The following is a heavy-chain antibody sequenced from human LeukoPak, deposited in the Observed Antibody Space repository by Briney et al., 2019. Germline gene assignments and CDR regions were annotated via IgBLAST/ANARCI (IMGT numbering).Heavy chain of an antibody. CDR1: GFTFSSYW. J-gene: IGHJ6*03. V-gene: IGHV4-4*08. CDR3: ARAKKRSGRSRNFYLDV. Sequence: PGGSLRLSCAASGFTFSSYWMSWIRQPAGKGLEWIGHIYTSGTTTNSNPSLKSRVAISLDTSKNHFSLKLSSVTAADTAVYYCARAKKRSGRSRNFYLDVWGKGTTVTVSS. CDR2: IYTSGTT. D-gene: IGHD1-26*01.